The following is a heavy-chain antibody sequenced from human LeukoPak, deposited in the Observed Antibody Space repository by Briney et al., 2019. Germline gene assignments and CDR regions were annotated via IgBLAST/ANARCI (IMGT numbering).Heavy chain of an antibody. D-gene: IGHD1-1*01. CDR3: ARGLERLEPNT. V-gene: IGHV1-2*02. J-gene: IGHJ4*02. CDR1: GYTFTGYY. Sequence: ASVTVSFKASGYTFTGYYMHWVRQAPGQGLEWMGWINPNSGGTNYAQKFQGKVTMTRDTSISTAYMELSRLRSDDTAVYYCARGLERLEPNTWGQGTLVTVSS. CDR2: INPNSGGT.